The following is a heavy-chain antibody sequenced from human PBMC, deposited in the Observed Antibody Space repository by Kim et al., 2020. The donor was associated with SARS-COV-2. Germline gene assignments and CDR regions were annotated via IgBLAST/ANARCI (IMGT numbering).Heavy chain of an antibody. J-gene: IGHJ4*02. D-gene: IGHD3-10*01. V-gene: IGHV3-23*01. Sequence: VKGRFTISRDNSKNTLYLQMNSLRAEDTAVYYCAMGGGTMVRGYEYYFDYWGQGTLVTVSS. CDR3: AMGGGTMVRGYEYYFDY.